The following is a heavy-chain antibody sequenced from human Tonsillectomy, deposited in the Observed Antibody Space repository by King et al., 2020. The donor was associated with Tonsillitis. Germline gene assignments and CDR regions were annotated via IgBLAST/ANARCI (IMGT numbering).Heavy chain of an antibody. CDR3: ARVGGIYCQYMDV. CDR1: GFTFSSYW. CDR2: IKQDGSEK. Sequence: VQLVESGGGLVQPGGSLRLSCAASGFTFSSYWMNWVRQAPGKGLEWVAKIKQDGSEKYYVDSVKGRFIISRDNAKNSLYLQMNNLRAEDTAVYYCARVGGIYCQYMDVWGKGTTVTVSS. J-gene: IGHJ6*03. V-gene: IGHV3-7*03. D-gene: IGHD1-26*01.